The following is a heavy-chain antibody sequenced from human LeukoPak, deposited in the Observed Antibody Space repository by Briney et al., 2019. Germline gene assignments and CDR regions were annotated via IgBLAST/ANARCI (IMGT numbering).Heavy chain of an antibody. V-gene: IGHV3-30*18. J-gene: IGHJ2*01. CDR1: GFTFSSYA. CDR3: AKEKVPISMPAWYFDL. D-gene: IGHD2/OR15-2a*01. Sequence: GGSLRLSCAASGFTFSSYAMSWVRQTPGKGLEWVTVIAHDGSVQYYTDSVKGRFTISRDDSKNTLYLQMNSLRAEDTAIYYCAKEKVPISMPAWYFDLWGRGTLVTVSS. CDR2: IAHDGSVQ.